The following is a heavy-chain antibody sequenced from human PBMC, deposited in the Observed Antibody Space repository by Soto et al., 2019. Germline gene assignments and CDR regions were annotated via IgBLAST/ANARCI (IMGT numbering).Heavy chain of an antibody. CDR3: AREGGSGWYYYDY. CDR1: GGSFSGYS. J-gene: IGHJ4*01. V-gene: IGHV4-34*02. Sequence: QMQLQQWGAGLLKPSETLSLTCAVNGGSFSGYSWTWIRQAPGKGLDWIGEINYTGTTNYSPSLKSRVTLSVDTSKNQFSLELRSVSAADTAVYYCAREGGSGWYYYDYWGHGTLVTVSS. D-gene: IGHD6-19*01. CDR2: INYTGTT.